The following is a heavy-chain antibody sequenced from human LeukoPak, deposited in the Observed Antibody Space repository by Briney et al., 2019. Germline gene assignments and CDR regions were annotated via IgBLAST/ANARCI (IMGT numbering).Heavy chain of an antibody. CDR1: GGSISSYY. CDR2: IYYSGST. V-gene: IGHV4-59*01. Sequence: PSETLSLTCTVSGGSISSYYWSWIRQPPGKGLEWIGYIYYSGSTNYNPSLKSRVTISVDTSKNQFSLKLSSVTAADTAVYYCARDRGGKRRGYFDLWGRGTLVAVSS. D-gene: IGHD4-23*01. CDR3: ARDRGGKRRGYFDL. J-gene: IGHJ2*01.